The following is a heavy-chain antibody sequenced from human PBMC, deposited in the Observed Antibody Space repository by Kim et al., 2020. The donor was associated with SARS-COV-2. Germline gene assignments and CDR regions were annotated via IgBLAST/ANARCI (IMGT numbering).Heavy chain of an antibody. CDR3: AKVPRIAVAKPPFDY. CDR1: GFTFSSYG. CDR2: ISYDGSNK. V-gene: IGHV3-30*18. D-gene: IGHD6-19*01. J-gene: IGHJ4*02. Sequence: GGSLRLSCAASGFTFSSYGMHWVRQAQGKGLEWVAVISYDGSNKYYADSVKGRFTISRDNSKNTLYLQMNSLRAEDTAVYYCAKVPRIAVAKPPFDYWGQGTLVTVSS.